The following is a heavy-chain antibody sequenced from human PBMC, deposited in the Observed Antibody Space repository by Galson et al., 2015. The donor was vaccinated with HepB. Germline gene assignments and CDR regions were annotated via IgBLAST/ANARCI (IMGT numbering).Heavy chain of an antibody. V-gene: IGHV5-51*01. CDR1: GYSFTSYW. D-gene: IGHD6-19*01. J-gene: IGHJ3*02. Sequence: QSGAEVKKPGESLKISCKGSGYSFTSYWIVWVRQMPGKGLEWMGSIYPGDSDTRYSPSFQGQVTISVDKSISTAYLQWSSLKASDTAMYYCARREYGWNHRKDAFDMWGQGTKVAVTS. CDR2: IYPGDSDT. CDR3: ARREYGWNHRKDAFDM.